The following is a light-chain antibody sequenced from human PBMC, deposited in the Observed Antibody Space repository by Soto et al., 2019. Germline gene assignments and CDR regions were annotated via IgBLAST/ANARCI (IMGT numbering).Light chain of an antibody. J-gene: IGLJ3*02. CDR2: RNT. CDR1: SSNIGSNY. V-gene: IGLV1-47*01. Sequence: QPVLTQPPSASGTPGQRVTISCCGSSSNIGSNYVYWYHQLPGAAPKLLIYRNTQRPSGVPDRFSGSKSGTSASLAISVLRSDDEADYYCAAWDDSLSGWVFGGGTKVTVL. CDR3: AAWDDSLSGWV.